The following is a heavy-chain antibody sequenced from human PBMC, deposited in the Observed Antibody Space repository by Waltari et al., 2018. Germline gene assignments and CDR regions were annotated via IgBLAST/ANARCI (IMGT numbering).Heavy chain of an antibody. CDR2: VYHSGGT. J-gene: IGHJ5*02. CDR3: ARDAWYDRGGYPKIPAWFGP. Sequence: QVQLQESGPGLVKASETLSLTCAVSGFSISSGYYWGWIWQHPGEGLEWIGSVYHSGGTYYNPSLKSRVTISVDTSKNQFSLKLTSVTAADTATYYCARDAWYDRGGYPKIPAWFGPWGQGTLVTVSS. V-gene: IGHV4-38-2*02. CDR1: GFSISSGYY. D-gene: IGHD3-22*01.